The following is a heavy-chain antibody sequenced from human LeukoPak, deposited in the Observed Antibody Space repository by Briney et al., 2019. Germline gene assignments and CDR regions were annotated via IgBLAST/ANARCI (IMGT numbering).Heavy chain of an antibody. CDR2: IYYSGST. Sequence: SETLSLXCTVSGGSIGSYYWNWIRQPPGKALEWIGYIYYSGSTNYNPSLKSRVTISVDTSKNQFSLKLSSVTAADTAVYYCAGVGYNLDYWGQGTLVTVSS. CDR1: GGSIGSYY. D-gene: IGHD5-18*01. CDR3: AGVGYNLDY. J-gene: IGHJ4*02. V-gene: IGHV4-59*01.